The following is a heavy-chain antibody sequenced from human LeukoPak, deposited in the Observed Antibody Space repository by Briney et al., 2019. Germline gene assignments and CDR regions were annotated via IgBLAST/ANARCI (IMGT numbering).Heavy chain of an antibody. CDR3: ARDGQEPKGGYSYGRNPDYYYYYMDV. CDR2: IYYSGTT. D-gene: IGHD5-18*01. J-gene: IGHJ6*03. V-gene: IGHV4-59*01. CDR1: GGSISTYY. Sequence: SETLSLTCTVSGGSISTYYWNWIRQPPGKGLEWIGYIYYSGTTNYNPSLKSRVSMSVDTSKNQFSLKLSSVTAADTGGYYCARDGQEPKGGYSYGRNPDYYYYYMDVWGKGTTVTVSS.